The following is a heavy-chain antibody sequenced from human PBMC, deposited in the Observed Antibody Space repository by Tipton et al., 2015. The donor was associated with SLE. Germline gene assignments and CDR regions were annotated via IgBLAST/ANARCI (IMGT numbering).Heavy chain of an antibody. J-gene: IGHJ5*02. D-gene: IGHD5-18*01. CDR3: AREGLWSSYGDWFDP. Sequence: FSGNYWGWVRQAPGKGLEWVANIKQDGSEKYYVDSVKGRFTISRDNAKNSLYLQMNSLRAEDTAVYYCAREGLWSSYGDWFDPWGQGTLVTVSS. V-gene: IGHV3-7*03. CDR1: FSGNY. CDR2: IKQDGSEK.